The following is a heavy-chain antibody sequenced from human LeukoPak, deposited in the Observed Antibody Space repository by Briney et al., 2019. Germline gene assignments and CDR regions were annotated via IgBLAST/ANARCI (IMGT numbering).Heavy chain of an antibody. CDR3: AKTSLLFTEYYYYYMDV. CDR2: INPSGGRT. D-gene: IGHD3-16*02. J-gene: IGHJ6*03. Sequence: ASVKVSCKASGYTFTSYHMHWVRQAPGQGLEWMGIINPSGGRTSYAQKFQGRVTMTRDMSTSTVYMELSSLISDDTAVYYCAKTSLLFTEYYYYYMDVWGKGTTVTISS. V-gene: IGHV1-46*01. CDR1: GYTFTSYH.